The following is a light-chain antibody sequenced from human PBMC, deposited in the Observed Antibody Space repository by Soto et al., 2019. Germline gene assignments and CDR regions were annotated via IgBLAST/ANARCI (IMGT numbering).Light chain of an antibody. J-gene: IGKJ3*01. Sequence: DIQMTQSPSSLSASVGDNVTMSCRASQNILTYFNWYQQNPGRAPKLLIFGASILQDGVPSRFSGIGSGTEFTLTITSLRPEDFATYFCQQTYRSPFTFGPGTKVDVK. CDR1: QNILTY. V-gene: IGKV1-39*01. CDR3: QQTYRSPFT. CDR2: GAS.